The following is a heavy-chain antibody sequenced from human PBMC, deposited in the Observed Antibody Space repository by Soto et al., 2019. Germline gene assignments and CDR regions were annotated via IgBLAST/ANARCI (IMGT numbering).Heavy chain of an antibody. D-gene: IGHD3-10*01. CDR3: APLRGSGGYSAYYFDS. J-gene: IGHJ4*02. CDR2: IHYSGST. Sequence: QVHLQESGPGLVRPSQTLSLTCTVSGSINSGGYYWSWVRQHPVKGLEWIGYIHYSGSTWYNPSLKSRISTSVDTSKDQFSLKLSSVTVADTAVYYCAPLRGSGGYSAYYFDSWGQGMLVIVSS. V-gene: IGHV4-31*03. CDR1: GSINSGGYY.